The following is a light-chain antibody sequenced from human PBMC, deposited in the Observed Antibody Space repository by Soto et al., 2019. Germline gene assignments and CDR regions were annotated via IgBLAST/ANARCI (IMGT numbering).Light chain of an antibody. V-gene: IGLV2-8*01. CDR3: SSYAGSNKSV. CDR1: SSDIGAYNY. Sequence: QSALTQPASVSGSPGQSITISCTGTSSDIGAYNYVSWYQQHPGKAPKVIIFEVSNRPSGVPDRFSGSKSGNTASLTVSGLQPEDEADYYCSSYAGSNKSVFGTGTKVTVL. CDR2: EVS. J-gene: IGLJ1*01.